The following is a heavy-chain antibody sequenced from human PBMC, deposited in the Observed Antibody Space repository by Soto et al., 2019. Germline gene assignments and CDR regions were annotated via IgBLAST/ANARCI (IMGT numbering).Heavy chain of an antibody. D-gene: IGHD2-15*01. CDR1: GGTFSSYA. Sequence: ASVKVSCKASGGTFSSYAISWVRQAPGQGLEWMGGIIPIFGTANYAQKFQGRVTITADESTSTAYMELSSLRSEDTAVYYCARDPRPSYCSGGSCYYNWFDAWGQGTLVTVSS. CDR3: ARDPRPSYCSGGSCYYNWFDA. CDR2: IIPIFGTA. V-gene: IGHV1-69*13. J-gene: IGHJ5*02.